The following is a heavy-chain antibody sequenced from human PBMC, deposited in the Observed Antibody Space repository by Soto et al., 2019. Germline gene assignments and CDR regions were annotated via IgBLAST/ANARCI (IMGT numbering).Heavy chain of an antibody. J-gene: IGHJ4*02. V-gene: IGHV2-5*02. CDR1: GFSLSTSGVG. Sequence: QITLKESGPTLVRPTQTLTLTCAFSGFSLSTSGVGVGWIRQPPGKALEWLAVIYWDDSKHYSPSLRSRLTITKDTSKNQVVLTMTIMDPMDTGTYYCAHKGPEDWPLDYWGQGTLVTVSS. CDR3: AHKGPEDWPLDY. D-gene: IGHD3-9*01. CDR2: IYWDDSK.